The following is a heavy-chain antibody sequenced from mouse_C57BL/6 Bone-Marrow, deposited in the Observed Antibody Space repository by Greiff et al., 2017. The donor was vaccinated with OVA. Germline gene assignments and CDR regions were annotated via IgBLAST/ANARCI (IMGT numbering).Heavy chain of an antibody. D-gene: IGHD1-1*01. Sequence: EVKVVESGGGLVQSGRSLRLSCAPSGFTFSDFYMEWVRQAPGKGLEWIAASRNKANDYTTEYSASVKGRFIVSRDTSQSILYLQMNALRAEDTAIYYCARDASITTVGEGWYFDVWGTGTTVTVSS. V-gene: IGHV7-1*01. CDR3: ARDASITTVGEGWYFDV. J-gene: IGHJ1*03. CDR1: GFTFSDFY. CDR2: SRNKANDYTT.